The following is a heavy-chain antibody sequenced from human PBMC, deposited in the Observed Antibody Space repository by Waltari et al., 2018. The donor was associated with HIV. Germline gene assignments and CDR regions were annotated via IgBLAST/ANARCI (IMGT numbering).Heavy chain of an antibody. Sequence: EVQLVESGGGLVKPGGSLRLSCAVSGFTFSTYSMSWVRQAPGKGVEWVSGISSSSRYIYYADSVKGRFTISRDNAKNSLFLQMDSLRAEDTAVYYCARDGARQWLVQGGFDYWGQGALVTVSS. V-gene: IGHV3-21*01. CDR1: GFTFSTYS. J-gene: IGHJ4*02. CDR3: ARDGARQWLVQGGFDY. D-gene: IGHD6-19*01. CDR2: ISSSSRYI.